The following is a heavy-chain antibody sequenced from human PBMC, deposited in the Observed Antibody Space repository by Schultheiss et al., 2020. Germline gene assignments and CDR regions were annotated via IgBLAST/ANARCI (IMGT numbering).Heavy chain of an antibody. D-gene: IGHD3-22*01. J-gene: IGHJ4*02. CDR3: ASRPNYYDSRPPVFDY. Sequence: GGSLRLSCAASGFTFSSYSMNWVRQAPGKGLEWVSSISSSSSYIYYADSVKGRFTISRDNAKNSLYLQMNSLRAEDTAVYYCASRPNYYDSRPPVFDYWGQGTLVTVSS. V-gene: IGHV3-21*01. CDR1: GFTFSSYS. CDR2: ISSSSSYI.